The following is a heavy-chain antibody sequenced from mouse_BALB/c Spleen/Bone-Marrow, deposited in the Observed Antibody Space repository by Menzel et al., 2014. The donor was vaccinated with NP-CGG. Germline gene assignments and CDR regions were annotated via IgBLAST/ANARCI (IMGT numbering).Heavy chain of an antibody. D-gene: IGHD2-1*01. Sequence: VQLQQSGAELAKPGASVKMSCKASGYTFTSYWMHWVKQRPGQGLEWIGYINPSTGYTDYNQKFNDKATLTADKSSSTVYMQLSSLTSKDSAVYYCARGNPLYAMDYWGQGTSVTVSS. CDR3: ARGNPLYAMDY. V-gene: IGHV1-7*01. J-gene: IGHJ4*01. CDR2: INPSTGYT. CDR1: GYTFTSYW.